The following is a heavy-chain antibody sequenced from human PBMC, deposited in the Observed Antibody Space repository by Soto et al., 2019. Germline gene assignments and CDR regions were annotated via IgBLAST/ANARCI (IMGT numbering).Heavy chain of an antibody. CDR2: IYYSGST. J-gene: IGHJ4*02. Sequence: PSETLSLTCTVSGGSISSYYWSWIRQPPGKGLEWIGYIYYSGSTNYNPSLKSRVTISVDTSKNQFSLKLSSVTAADTAAYYCARHIAVASYFDYWGQGTLVTVSS. CDR3: ARHIAVASYFDY. V-gene: IGHV4-59*08. D-gene: IGHD6-19*01. CDR1: GGSISSYY.